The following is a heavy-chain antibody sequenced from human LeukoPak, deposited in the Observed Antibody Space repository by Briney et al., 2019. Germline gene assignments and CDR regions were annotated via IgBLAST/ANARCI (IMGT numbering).Heavy chain of an antibody. J-gene: IGHJ3*02. D-gene: IGHD4-17*01. CDR2: INHSGST. CDR3: ARVNVDYGPSAFDI. Sequence: PSETLSLTCAVYGGSFSGYYWNWIRQPPGKGLEWIGEINHSGSTNYNPSLKSRVTISVDTSKNQFSLKLCSVTAADTAVYYCARVNVDYGPSAFDIWGQGTMATVSS. V-gene: IGHV4-34*01. CDR1: GGSFSGYY.